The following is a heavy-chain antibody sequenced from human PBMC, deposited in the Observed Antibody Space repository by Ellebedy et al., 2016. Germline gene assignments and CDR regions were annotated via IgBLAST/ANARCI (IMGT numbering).Heavy chain of an antibody. D-gene: IGHD3-10*01. V-gene: IGHV3-33*01. J-gene: IGHJ4*02. Sequence: GGSLRLSXAASGFTFSSYGMHWVRQAPGKGLEWVAVIWYDGSNKYYADSVKGRFTISRDNSKNTLYLQMNSLRAEDTAVYYCARGGVRGVIFFPFDYWGQGTLVTVSS. CDR1: GFTFSSYG. CDR3: ARGGVRGVIFFPFDY. CDR2: IWYDGSNK.